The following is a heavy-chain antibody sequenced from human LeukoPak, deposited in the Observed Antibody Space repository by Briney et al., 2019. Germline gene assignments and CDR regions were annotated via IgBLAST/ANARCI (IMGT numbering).Heavy chain of an antibody. CDR1: GFTFSSYG. V-gene: IGHV3-30*18. CDR2: ISYDGSNK. D-gene: IGHD6-13*01. J-gene: IGHJ4*02. Sequence: GGSLRLSCAASGFTFSSYGMHWVRQAPGKGLEWVAVISYDGSNKYYADSVKGRFTISGDNSKNTLYLQMNSLRAEDTAVYYCAKGGSAAEFDYWGQGTLVTVSS. CDR3: AKGGSAAEFDY.